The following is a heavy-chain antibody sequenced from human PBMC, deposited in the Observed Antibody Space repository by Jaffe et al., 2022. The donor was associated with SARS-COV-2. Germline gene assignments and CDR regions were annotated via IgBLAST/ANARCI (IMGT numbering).Heavy chain of an antibody. V-gene: IGHV5-51*01. CDR1: GYSFTSYW. CDR2: IYPGDSDT. CDR3: ARREGWCSSTSCSNLNYWYFDL. D-gene: IGHD2-2*01. J-gene: IGHJ2*01. Sequence: EVQLVQSGAEVKKPGESLKISCKGSGYSFTSYWIGWVRQMPGKGLEWMGIIYPGDSDTRYSPSFQGQVTISADKSISTAYLQWSSLKASDTAMYYCARREGWCSSTSCSNLNYWYFDLWGRGTLVTVSS.